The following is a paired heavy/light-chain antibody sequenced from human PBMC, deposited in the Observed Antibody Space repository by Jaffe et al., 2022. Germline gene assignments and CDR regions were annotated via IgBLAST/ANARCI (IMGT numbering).Light chain of an antibody. V-gene: IGKV3-20*01. Sequence: EIVLTQSPGTLSLSTGERATLSCRASQSVRSNYLAWYQQKPGQAPRLVIYGASTRATGIPDRFSGSGSGTDFTLTISRLEPEDFAVYYCQQYDSSPPELTFGGGTKVEMK. J-gene: IGKJ4*01. CDR3: QQYDSSPPELT. CDR2: GAS. CDR1: QSVRSNY.
Heavy chain of an antibody. V-gene: IGHV1-18*01. CDR1: GYTFTSYG. CDR3: ARFVSGFYYYFDY. Sequence: QVQLVQSGADVKKPGASVKVSCKASGYTFTSYGISWVRQAPGQGPEWMGWINAYNGNTNYAQKLQGRVSMTTDTSTSTAYMELRSLTSDDTALYFCARFVSGFYYYFDYWGQGTLVTVSS. J-gene: IGHJ4*02. CDR2: INAYNGNT. D-gene: IGHD6-19*01.